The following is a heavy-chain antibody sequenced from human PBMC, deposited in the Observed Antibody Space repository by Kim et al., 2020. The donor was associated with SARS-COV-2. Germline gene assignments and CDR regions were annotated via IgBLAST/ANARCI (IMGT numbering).Heavy chain of an antibody. V-gene: IGHV3-11*05. CDR3: AREDYYDSSGYYRFDY. D-gene: IGHD3-22*01. Sequence: SVKGRFTIAGDNAKNSLYLQMNSLGAEDTAVYYCAREDYYDSSGYYRFDYWGQGTLVTVSS. J-gene: IGHJ4*02.